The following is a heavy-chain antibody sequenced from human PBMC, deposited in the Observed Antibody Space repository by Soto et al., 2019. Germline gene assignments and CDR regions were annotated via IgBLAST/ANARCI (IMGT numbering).Heavy chain of an antibody. CDR1: GGMFSTFG. CDR2: IIPILTTP. J-gene: IGHJ6*02. CDR3: ATSVGIAATGEDGLDV. Sequence: QVQLVQSGAEVKKTGSSVKVSCKASGGMFSTFGFSWVRQAPGQGPEWIGGIIPILTTPNYAERFQGRVTIVADELTTTVYMDLSSLRSEDTAMYYCATSVGIAATGEDGLDVWGQGTSVTVSS. D-gene: IGHD6-13*01. V-gene: IGHV1-69*01.